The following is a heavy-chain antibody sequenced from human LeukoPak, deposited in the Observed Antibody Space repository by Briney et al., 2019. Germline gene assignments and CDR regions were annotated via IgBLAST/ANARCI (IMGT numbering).Heavy chain of an antibody. V-gene: IGHV3-21*01. CDR2: ISSSSSYI. Sequence: GGSLRLSCAASGFTFSSYSMNWVRQAPGKGLEWVSSISSSSSYIYYADSVKGRFTISRDNAKNSLYLQMNSLRAEDTAVYYCASDPTPSYSYGYEVDYWGQGTLVTVSS. CDR3: ASDPTPSYSYGYEVDY. CDR1: GFTFSSYS. J-gene: IGHJ4*02. D-gene: IGHD5-18*01.